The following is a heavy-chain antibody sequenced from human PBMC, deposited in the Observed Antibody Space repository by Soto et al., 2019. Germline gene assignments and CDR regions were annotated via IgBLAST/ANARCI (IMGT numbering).Heavy chain of an antibody. D-gene: IGHD4-17*01. CDR1: GGTFSSYA. CDR2: IIPIFGTA. J-gene: IGHJ3*02. CDR3: ATSRPDYGGYRCSAFEI. Sequence: SSVKVSCKASGGTFSSYAISWVRQAPGQGLEWMGGIIPIFGTANYAQKFQGRVTITADESTSTAYMELSSLRSEDTAVYYCATSRPDYGGYRCSAFEIWSQGTRVTVSS. V-gene: IGHV1-69*13.